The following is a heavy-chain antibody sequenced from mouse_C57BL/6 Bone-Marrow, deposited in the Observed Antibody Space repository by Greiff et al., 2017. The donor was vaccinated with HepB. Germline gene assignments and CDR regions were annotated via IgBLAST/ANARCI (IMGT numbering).Heavy chain of an antibody. CDR3: ARPLPAYAMDY. CDR1: GFTFSDYG. J-gene: IGHJ4*01. D-gene: IGHD5-5*01. CDR2: ISSGSSTI. V-gene: IGHV5-17*01. Sequence: EVQLQESGGGLVKPGGSLKLSCAASGFTFSDYGMHWVRQAPEKGLEWVAYISSGSSTIYYADTVKGRFTISRDNAKNTLFLQMTSLRSEDTAMYYCARPLPAYAMDYWGQGTSVTVSS.